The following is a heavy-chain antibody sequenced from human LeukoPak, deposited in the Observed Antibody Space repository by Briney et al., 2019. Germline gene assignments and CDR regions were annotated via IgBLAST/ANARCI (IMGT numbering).Heavy chain of an antibody. CDR1: RFTFNTYA. J-gene: IGHJ3*02. D-gene: IGHD1-26*01. V-gene: IGHV3-23*01. CDR3: GKNRYSGSLSPFDI. Sequence: GGSLRLSCTVSRFTFNTYAMTWVRQAPGKGLEWVSSISRSGDGTYYADSVKGRFTISRDNSKNTLYLQMNSLRAEDTAVYYCGKNRYSGSLSPFDIWGQGTMVTVSS. CDR2: ISRSGDGT.